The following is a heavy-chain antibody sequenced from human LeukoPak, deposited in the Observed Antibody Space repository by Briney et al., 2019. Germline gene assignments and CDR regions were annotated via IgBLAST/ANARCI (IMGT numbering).Heavy chain of an antibody. CDR1: GGSFSGYY. CDR3: ARDLGIFFDY. Sequence: PSETLSLTCAVYGGSFSGYYWSWIRQPPGKGLEWIGEINHSGSTNYNPSLKSRVTISVDTSKNQFSLKLSSVTAADTAVYYCARDLGIFFDYWGQGTLVTVSS. D-gene: IGHD7-27*01. J-gene: IGHJ4*02. CDR2: INHSGST. V-gene: IGHV4-34*01.